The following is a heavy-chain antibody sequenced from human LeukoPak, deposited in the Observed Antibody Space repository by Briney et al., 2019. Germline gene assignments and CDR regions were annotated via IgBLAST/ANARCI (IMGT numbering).Heavy chain of an antibody. CDR3: AREVDRVFDY. Sequence: GGSLRLSCATSGFTFSSYSMHWLRQAPGKGLAYVSAISSNGDNTYYAGSVKSRFTISRDNSKNTLYLQMGSLRVEDMGVYYCAREVDRVFDYWGQGNLVTVSS. J-gene: IGHJ4*02. CDR2: ISSNGDNT. CDR1: GFTFSSYS. D-gene: IGHD2-2*01. V-gene: IGHV3-64*02.